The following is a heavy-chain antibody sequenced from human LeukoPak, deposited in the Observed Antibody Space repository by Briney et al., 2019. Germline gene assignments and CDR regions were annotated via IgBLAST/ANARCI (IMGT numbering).Heavy chain of an antibody. CDR2: RSYSGRT. CDR3: ARDREVKDFVS. D-gene: IGHD3-10*01. CDR1: GDYIGSINYY. J-gene: IGHJ4*01. Sequence: SETLFLICTISGDYIGSINYYWGWIRQPPGKRLQWIVSRSYSGRTYYNPSLKSRVTTSIDTSKNQLSLNMKSVTAGVTAVYYGARDREVKDFVSWGDGTLVTVSS. V-gene: IGHV4-39*07.